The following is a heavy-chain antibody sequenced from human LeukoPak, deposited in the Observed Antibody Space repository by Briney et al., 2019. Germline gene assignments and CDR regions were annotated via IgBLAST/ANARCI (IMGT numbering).Heavy chain of an antibody. J-gene: IGHJ4*02. CDR3: ARDTSEYSYGYEDSDY. Sequence: ASVKVSCKASGYTFTSYGISWVRQAPGQGLEWMGWISAYNGNTNYAQKLQGRVTMTTDTSTSTAYMELRSLRSDDTAVYYCARDTSEYSYGYEDSDYWGQGTLVTVSS. V-gene: IGHV1-18*01. D-gene: IGHD5-18*01. CDR2: ISAYNGNT. CDR1: GYTFTSYG.